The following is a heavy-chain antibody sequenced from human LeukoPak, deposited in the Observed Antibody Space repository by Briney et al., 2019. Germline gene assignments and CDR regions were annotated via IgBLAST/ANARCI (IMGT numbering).Heavy chain of an antibody. CDR3: AKDLWSGGSCCDAFDI. J-gene: IGHJ3*02. CDR2: ISGSGGST. V-gene: IGHV3-23*01. CDR1: GFTFSSYA. D-gene: IGHD2-15*01. Sequence: GASLRLSCAASGFTFSSYAMSWVRQAPGKGLEWVSGISGSGGSTYYADAVKGRFTISRDNSKNTLYLQMNSLRVEDTAVYYCAKDLWSGGSCCDAFDIWGQGQWSPSLQ.